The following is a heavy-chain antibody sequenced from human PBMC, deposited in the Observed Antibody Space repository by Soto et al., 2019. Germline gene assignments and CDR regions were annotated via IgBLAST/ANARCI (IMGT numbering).Heavy chain of an antibody. CDR2: ISYTGRT. J-gene: IGHJ6*02. CDR3: AREWGLLPYYVMNL. Sequence: PSETLSLTCIVSGDSVTSGSYYWTWLRQPPGKGLEWIGYISYTGRTKYNPSLQSRVTISVDTSKNDFSLNLSSVTAADTAVYFCAREWGLLPYYVMNLWGHGTAVTVSS. V-gene: IGHV4-61*03. D-gene: IGHD7-27*01. CDR1: GDSVTSGSYY.